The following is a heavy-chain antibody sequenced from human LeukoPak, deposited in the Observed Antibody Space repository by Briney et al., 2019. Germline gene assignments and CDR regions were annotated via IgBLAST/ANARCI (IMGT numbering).Heavy chain of an antibody. V-gene: IGHV3-21*01. CDR3: ARDGSGYSHFDY. CDR2: ISSSSYI. CDR1: GFTFSTRT. Sequence: GGSLRLSCAASGFTFSTRTMNWVRQAPGKGLEWVSSISSSSYIYYADSVKGRFTISRDNAKNSLYLQMNSLRAEDTAVYYCARDGSGYSHFDYWGQGTLVTVSS. D-gene: IGHD3-22*01. J-gene: IGHJ4*02.